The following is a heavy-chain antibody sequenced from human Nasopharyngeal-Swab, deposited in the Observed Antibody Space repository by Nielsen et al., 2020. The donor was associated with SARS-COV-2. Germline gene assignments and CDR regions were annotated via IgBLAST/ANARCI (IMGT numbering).Heavy chain of an antibody. CDR3: AKEVYYDSSGYSVAYWYFDL. CDR1: GFTFSDYY. CDR2: ISSSGSTI. D-gene: IGHD3-22*01. V-gene: IGHV3-11*01. J-gene: IGHJ2*01. Sequence: GESLKISCAASGFTFSDYYMSWIRQAPGKGLEWVSYISSSGSTIYYADSVKGRFTISRDNAKNSLYLQMNSLRAEDTALYYCAKEVYYDSSGYSVAYWYFDLWGRGTLVTVSS.